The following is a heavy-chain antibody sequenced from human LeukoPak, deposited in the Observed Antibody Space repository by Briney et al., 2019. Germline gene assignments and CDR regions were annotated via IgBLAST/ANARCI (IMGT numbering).Heavy chain of an antibody. CDR2: IIPIFGTA. J-gene: IGHJ5*02. CDR1: GGTSSSYA. V-gene: IGHV1-69*01. D-gene: IGHD2-2*01. Sequence: SVKVSCKASGGTSSSYAISWVRQAPGQGLEWMGGIIPIFGTANYAQKFQGRVTITADESTSTAYMELSSLRSEDTAVYYCARVPCSSTSCYFVPDNWFDPWGQGTLVTVSS. CDR3: ARVPCSSTSCYFVPDNWFDP.